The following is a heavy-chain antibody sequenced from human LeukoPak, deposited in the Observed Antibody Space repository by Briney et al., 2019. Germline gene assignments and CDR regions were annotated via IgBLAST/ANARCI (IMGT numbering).Heavy chain of an antibody. V-gene: IGHV1-18*01. CDR3: ARGLPAAIGGGRWFDP. CDR2: ISAYNGNT. D-gene: IGHD2-2*01. J-gene: IGHJ5*02. Sequence: GASVKVSCKASGYTFTSYGISWVRQAPGQGLEWMGWISAYNGNTNYAQKLQGRVTMTTDTSTSTAYMELRSLRSDDTAVYYCARGLPAAIGGGRWFDPWGQGTLVTVSS. CDR1: GYTFTSYG.